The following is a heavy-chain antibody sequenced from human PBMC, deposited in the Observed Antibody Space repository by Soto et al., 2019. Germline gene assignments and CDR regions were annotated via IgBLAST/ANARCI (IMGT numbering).Heavy chain of an antibody. V-gene: IGHV4-59*08. CDR3: VRQGIGNVHGLVDV. D-gene: IGHD1-1*01. CDR2: IYKTGGT. CDR1: SDSSITHN. J-gene: IGHJ6*02. Sequence: QVQQQESGPGLVKPSETLSLTCTVSSDSSITHNWSWIHQTPGKGLEWIGYIYKTGGTSYNPSLKTRVSISMDTSTNQLSLKLSSVTAADTAVYYCVRQGIGNVHGLVDVWGQGTTVTVSS.